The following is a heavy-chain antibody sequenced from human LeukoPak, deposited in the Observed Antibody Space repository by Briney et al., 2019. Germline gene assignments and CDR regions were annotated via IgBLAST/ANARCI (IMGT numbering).Heavy chain of an antibody. CDR1: GGSISSYY. V-gene: IGHV4-59*01. J-gene: IGHJ3*02. Sequence: SETLSLTCTVSGGSISSYYWSWIRQPPGKGLEWIGYIYYSGSTNYNPSLKSRVTISVDTSKNQFSLKLTSVTAADTAVYYCARVGISDAFDIWGQGTMVTVSS. CDR3: ARVGISDAFDI. CDR2: IYYSGST. D-gene: IGHD1-14*01.